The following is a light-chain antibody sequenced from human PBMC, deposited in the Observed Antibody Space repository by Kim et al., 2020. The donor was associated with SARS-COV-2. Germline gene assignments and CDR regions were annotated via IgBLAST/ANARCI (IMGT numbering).Light chain of an antibody. Sequence: QSVTISCTGTSSAIGAYKYVSWYQQHPGKAPKLMIYEVNRRPSGVPDRFSGSKSGNTAFLTVSGLQAEDEADYYCTSYAGSNNLDVFGTGTKVTVL. CDR2: EVN. J-gene: IGLJ1*01. CDR3: TSYAGSNNLDV. V-gene: IGLV2-8*01. CDR1: SSAIGAYKY.